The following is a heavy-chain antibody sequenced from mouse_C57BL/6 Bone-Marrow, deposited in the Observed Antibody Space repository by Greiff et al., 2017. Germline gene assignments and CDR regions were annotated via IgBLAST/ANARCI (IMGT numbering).Heavy chain of an antibody. Sequence: QVQLQQSDAALVKPGASVKISCKVSGYTFTDHTIHWMKQRPEQGLEWIGYIYPRDGSTKYNEKFKGKATLTAAKSSSTAYMQLNSLTSEDSAVEFCARRTYGSRYYCDYWGQGTTLTVSS. V-gene: IGHV1-78*01. CDR2: IYPRDGST. CDR1: GYTFTDHT. J-gene: IGHJ2*01. CDR3: ARRTYGSRYYCDY. D-gene: IGHD1-1*01.